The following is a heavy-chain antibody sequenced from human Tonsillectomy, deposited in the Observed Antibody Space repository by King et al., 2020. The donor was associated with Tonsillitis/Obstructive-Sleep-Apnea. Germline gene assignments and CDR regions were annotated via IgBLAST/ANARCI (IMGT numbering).Heavy chain of an antibody. J-gene: IGHJ6*03. CDR2: INHSGST. V-gene: IGHV4-34*01. D-gene: IGHD3-22*01. CDR1: GGSFSGYY. Sequence: VQLQQWGAGLLKPSETLSLTCAVYGGSFSGYYWSWIRQPPGKGLEWIGEINHSGSTNYNPSLKSRVTISVDTSKNQLSLKLSSVTAADTAVYYCVRETYYYESSGGYYYYYYMDDWGKGTTVTVSS. CDR3: VRETYYYESSGGYYYYYYMDD.